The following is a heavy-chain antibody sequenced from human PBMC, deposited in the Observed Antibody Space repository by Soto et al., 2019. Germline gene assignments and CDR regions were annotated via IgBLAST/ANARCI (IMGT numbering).Heavy chain of an antibody. CDR1: GYTFTSYA. Sequence: ASVKVSCKASGYTFTSYAMHWVRQAPGQRLEWMGWINAGNGNTKYSQKFQGRVTFTADKSTGTAYMELFSLRFDDTAVFYCARHWAYSSAQFDNWGQGTLVTVSS. J-gene: IGHJ4*02. CDR3: ARHWAYSSAQFDN. V-gene: IGHV1-3*01. D-gene: IGHD3-22*01. CDR2: INAGNGNT.